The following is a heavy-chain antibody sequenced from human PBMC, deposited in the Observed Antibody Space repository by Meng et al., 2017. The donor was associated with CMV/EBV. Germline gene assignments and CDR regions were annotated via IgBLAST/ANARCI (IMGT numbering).Heavy chain of an antibody. CDR3: ARERIAAAGTDAFDI. D-gene: IGHD6-13*01. J-gene: IGHJ3*02. Sequence: LTCAASGFTVSSNYMSWVRQAPGKGLEWVSVIYSGGSTYYADSVKGRFTISRDNSKNTLYLQMNSLRAEDTAVYYCARERIAAAGTDAFDIWGQGTMVTVSS. CDR1: GFTVSSNY. CDR2: IYSGGST. V-gene: IGHV3-66*02.